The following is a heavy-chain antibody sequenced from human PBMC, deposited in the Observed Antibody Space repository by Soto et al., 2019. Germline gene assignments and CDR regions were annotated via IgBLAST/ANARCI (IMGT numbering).Heavy chain of an antibody. CDR1: GYSFTSYW. Sequence: RGESLKISCKGSGYSFTSYWIGWVRQMPGKGLEWMGIIYPGDSDTRYSPSFQGQVTISADKSISTAYLQWSSLKASDTAMYYCARHLTPVLLWFGDVPGAFDPWGQGTLVTVSS. CDR3: ARHLTPVLLWFGDVPGAFDP. CDR2: IYPGDSDT. J-gene: IGHJ5*02. V-gene: IGHV5-51*01. D-gene: IGHD3-10*01.